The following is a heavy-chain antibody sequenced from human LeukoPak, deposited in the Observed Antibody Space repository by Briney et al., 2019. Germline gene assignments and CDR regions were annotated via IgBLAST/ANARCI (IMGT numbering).Heavy chain of an antibody. CDR1: GGTFSSYA. D-gene: IGHD5-24*01. CDR3: AKQRWLQLTEFDY. CDR2: ISGSGGST. J-gene: IGHJ4*02. V-gene: IGHV3-23*01. Sequence: SCKASGGTFSSYAMSWVRQAPGKGLEWVSAISGSGGSTYYADSVKGRFTISRDNSKNTLYLQMNSLRAEDTAVYYCAKQRWLQLTEFDYWGQGTLVTVSS.